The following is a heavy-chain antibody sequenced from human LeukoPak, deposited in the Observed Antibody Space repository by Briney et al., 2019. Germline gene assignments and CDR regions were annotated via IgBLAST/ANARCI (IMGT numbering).Heavy chain of an antibody. D-gene: IGHD3-3*01. Sequence: PRGSLRLSCAASGFTFSSYIMNWVRQAPGKGLEWVTLISSTSSTIYYADSVKGRFTIFRDNAKNSLYLQMNSLRAEDTAVYYCAAYYDPPFDYWGQGTLVTVSS. CDR1: GFTFSSYI. V-gene: IGHV3-48*01. CDR3: AAYYDPPFDY. CDR2: ISSTSSTI. J-gene: IGHJ4*02.